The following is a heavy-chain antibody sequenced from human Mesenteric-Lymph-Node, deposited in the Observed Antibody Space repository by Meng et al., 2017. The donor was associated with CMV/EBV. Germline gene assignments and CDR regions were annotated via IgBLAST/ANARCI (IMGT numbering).Heavy chain of an antibody. CDR2: FSDSGRT. V-gene: IGHV4-4*02. J-gene: IGHJ5*02. CDR3: ARDYSYCSSMSCPNWFDP. Sequence: GSLRLSCAVSGGSIRSLFWSWVRQTPGKGLEWIGEFSDSGRTRYNPSFQSRVTISGDRTENHFSLELTSVTAADTGVYYCARDYSYCSSMSCPNWFDPWGQGTLVTVSS. D-gene: IGHD2-2*01. CDR1: GGSIRSLF.